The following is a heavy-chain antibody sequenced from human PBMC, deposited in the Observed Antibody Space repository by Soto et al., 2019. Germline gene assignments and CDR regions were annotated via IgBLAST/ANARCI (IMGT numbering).Heavy chain of an antibody. D-gene: IGHD1-26*01. Sequence: GGSLRLSCAASGFTVSSNYMSWVRQAPGKGLEWVSVLYSGGSTYYADSVKGRFTISRDNSKNTLYLQMNTLRAEDTAVYYCARVMVGATLDAFDIWGQGTMVTVSS. J-gene: IGHJ3*02. CDR1: GFTVSSNY. CDR3: ARVMVGATLDAFDI. CDR2: LYSGGST. V-gene: IGHV3-53*01.